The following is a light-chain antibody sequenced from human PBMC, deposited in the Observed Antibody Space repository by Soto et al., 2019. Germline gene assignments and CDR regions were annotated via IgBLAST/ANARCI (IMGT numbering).Light chain of an antibody. Sequence: QSALTQPRSVSGSPGQSVTISCTGTSSDIGGYDFVSWHQQHPGKAPKVMIFDVNKRPSGVPDRFSGSKSGNTASLTISELQAEDEADYYCCSCAGSYKDHYVFGTGTKLTVL. V-gene: IGLV2-11*01. CDR2: DVN. CDR3: CSCAGSYKDHYV. J-gene: IGLJ1*01. CDR1: SSDIGGYDF.